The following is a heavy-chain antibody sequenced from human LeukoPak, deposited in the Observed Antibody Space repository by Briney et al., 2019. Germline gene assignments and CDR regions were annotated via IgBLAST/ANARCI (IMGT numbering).Heavy chain of an antibody. V-gene: IGHV1-2*06. D-gene: IGHD2-2*01. CDR3: VRDRGGYCSRANCRAGWFDP. CDR2: INPNSGGT. J-gene: IGHJ5*02. Sequence: ASVKVSCKTSPYTLTGYYMHWVRQAPGQGLEWMGRINPNSGGTDYAQKFQGRVTMTRDTSISTAYMELSRLTSDDTAVYYCVRDRGGYCSRANCRAGWFDPWGQGTLVTVSS. CDR1: PYTLTGYY.